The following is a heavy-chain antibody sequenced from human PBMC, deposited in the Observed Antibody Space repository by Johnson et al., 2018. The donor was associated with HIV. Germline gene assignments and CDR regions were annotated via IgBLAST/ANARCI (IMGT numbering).Heavy chain of an antibody. J-gene: IGHJ3*02. D-gene: IGHD2-8*02. V-gene: IGHV3-30*18. CDR1: GFPFSSYG. CDR2: TSYDGSNK. CDR3: AKLGLFVLVVYAPDVFDI. Sequence: QVQLVESGGGVVQPGRSLRLSCAASGFPFSSYGMHWVRQAPGKGLEWVAVTSYDGSNKYYADSVKGRFTISRDNSKNTLYLQMNSLRPEDTAVYYCAKLGLFVLVVYAPDVFDIWGQGTMVTVSS.